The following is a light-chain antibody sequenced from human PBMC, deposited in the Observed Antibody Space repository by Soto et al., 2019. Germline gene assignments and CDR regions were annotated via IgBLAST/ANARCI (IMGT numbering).Light chain of an antibody. CDR3: QQSSSGPFT. J-gene: IGKJ2*01. V-gene: IGKV1-39*01. CDR2: AAS. Sequence: DIPMTQSPSSLSASVGDRVTITCRTSQSISTYLHWYQQKPGKAPKLLIYAASSLQSGVPSRFTGSGSGTDFTLTISSLQPEDYATYFCQQSSSGPFTFGQGTKLEIK. CDR1: QSISTY.